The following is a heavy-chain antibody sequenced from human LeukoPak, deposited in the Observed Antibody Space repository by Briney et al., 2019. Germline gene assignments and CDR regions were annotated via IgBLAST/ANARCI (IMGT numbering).Heavy chain of an antibody. CDR1: GFTFSSYA. J-gene: IGHJ3*01. CDR2: ISGSNGNT. V-gene: IGHV3-23*01. Sequence: GGSLRLSCAASGFTFSSYAMSWVRQAPGKGLEWVSAISGSNGNTYYADSVKGRFTISRDNSMNILYLQINSLRAEDTAQYYCAKDLYGAFDVWGQGRQVTVSS. CDR3: AKDLYGAFDV. D-gene: IGHD3-10*01.